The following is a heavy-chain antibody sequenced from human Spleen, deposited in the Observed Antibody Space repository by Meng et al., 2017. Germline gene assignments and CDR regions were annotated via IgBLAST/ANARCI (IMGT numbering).Heavy chain of an antibody. Sequence: VELQQVGAGLLKPSETLSLTCVVSGGSFSDYYWSWIRQPPGKGLEWIGEINHSGSTNYNPSLKSRATISVDTSQNNLSLKLSSVTAADSAVYYCARGSTTMAHDFDYWGQGTLVTVSS. D-gene: IGHD4-11*01. V-gene: IGHV4-34*01. CDR3: ARGSTTMAHDFDY. J-gene: IGHJ4*02. CDR2: INHSGST. CDR1: GGSFSDYY.